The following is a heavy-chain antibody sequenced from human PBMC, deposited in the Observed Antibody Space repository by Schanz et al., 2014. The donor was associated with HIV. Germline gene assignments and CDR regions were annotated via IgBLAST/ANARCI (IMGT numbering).Heavy chain of an antibody. J-gene: IGHJ5*02. V-gene: IGHV1-8*01. D-gene: IGHD6-6*01. Sequence: QVQLVQSGAEVKNPGASVKVSCKASGYTFSSYDINWVRQATGQGLEWMGWMNPNSGHTGYAQKCQGRVDMTRTPSISTAYMELRGLTSEDTAVYFCARARAKIEGRPVGNWFDPWGQGTLVTVSS. CDR3: ARARAKIEGRPVGNWFDP. CDR2: MNPNSGHT. CDR1: GYTFSSYD.